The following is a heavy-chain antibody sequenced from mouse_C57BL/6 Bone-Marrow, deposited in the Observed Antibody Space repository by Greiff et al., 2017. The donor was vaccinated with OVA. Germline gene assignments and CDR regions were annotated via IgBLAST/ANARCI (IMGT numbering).Heavy chain of an antibody. CDR3: ARKDYGSEGFAY. CDR1: GYTFTSYW. D-gene: IGHD1-1*01. J-gene: IGHJ3*01. Sequence: QVQLQQPGAELVKPGASVKLSCKASGYTFTSYWMQWVKQRPGQGLEWIGEIDPSDSYTNYNQKFKGKATLTVDTSSSTAYMQLSSLTSEDSAVYYCARKDYGSEGFAYWGQGTLVTVSA. V-gene: IGHV1-50*01. CDR2: IDPSDSYT.